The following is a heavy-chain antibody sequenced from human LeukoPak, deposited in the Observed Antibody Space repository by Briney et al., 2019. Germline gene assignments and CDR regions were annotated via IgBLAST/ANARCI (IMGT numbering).Heavy chain of an antibody. CDR3: ARDTYYDILTGNWFDP. CDR1: GYTFTSYD. V-gene: IGHV1-8*03. Sequence: ASVKVSCKASGYTFTSYDINWVRQATGQGLEWMGWMNPNSGNTDYAQKFQGRVTITRNTSISTAYMELSSLRSEDTAVYYCARDTYYDILTGNWFDPWGQGTLVTVSS. CDR2: MNPNSGNT. D-gene: IGHD3-9*01. J-gene: IGHJ5*02.